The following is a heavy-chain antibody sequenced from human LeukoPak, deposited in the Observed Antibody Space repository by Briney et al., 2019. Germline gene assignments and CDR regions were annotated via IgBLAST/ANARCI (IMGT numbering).Heavy chain of an antibody. J-gene: IGHJ4*02. V-gene: IGHV3-43*02. Sequence: GSLRLSCAASGFTFDDFAMHWVRQAPGKGLEWVSLISGDGGNTYYADSVKGRFTISRDNSKESLYLQMNSLRTEDTAFYYCAKESSYYYASGSLGYWGQGTLVTVSS. CDR2: ISGDGGNT. CDR3: AKESSYYYASGSLGY. D-gene: IGHD3-10*01. CDR1: GFTFDDFA.